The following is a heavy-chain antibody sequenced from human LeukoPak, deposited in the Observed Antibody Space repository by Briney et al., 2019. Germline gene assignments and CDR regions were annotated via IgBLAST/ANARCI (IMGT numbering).Heavy chain of an antibody. D-gene: IGHD3-16*02. Sequence: GGSLRLSCAASGFTFNRYNMNWVRRAPGKGLEWVSSISTSSSYIYYADSVRGRFTISRDNAKNSLYLQMNSLRAEDTAVYYCARDHPSRRVWGSYRDNAFDIWGQGTMVTVSS. J-gene: IGHJ3*02. V-gene: IGHV3-21*01. CDR2: ISTSSSYI. CDR3: ARDHPSRRVWGSYRDNAFDI. CDR1: GFTFNRYN.